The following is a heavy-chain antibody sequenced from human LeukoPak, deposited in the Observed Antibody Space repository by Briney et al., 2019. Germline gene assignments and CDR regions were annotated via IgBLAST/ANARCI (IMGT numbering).Heavy chain of an antibody. CDR2: ISAYNGHT. Sequence: ASVTVSCKASGYTFTDYDITWVRQAPGQGLEWMGGISAYNGHTNYAQKLQGRIAVTTDTSTSTSYMELRSLRSDDTAVYYCARRGLGTTQRYFEYWGQGTLVIVSS. CDR1: GYTFTDYD. V-gene: IGHV1-18*01. J-gene: IGHJ4*02. CDR3: ARRGLGTTQRYFEY. D-gene: IGHD1-7*01.